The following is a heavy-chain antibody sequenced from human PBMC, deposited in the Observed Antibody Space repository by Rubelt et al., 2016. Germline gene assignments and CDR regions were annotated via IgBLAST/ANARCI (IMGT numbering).Heavy chain of an antibody. CDR3: ARDRGYGSGSYYPVNWFDP. CDR1: GFTFSSYW. V-gene: IGHV3-74*01. J-gene: IGHJ5*02. Sequence: EVQLVESGGGLVQPGGSLRLSCAASGFTFSSYWMHWVRQAPGKGLVWVSRINSDGSSTSYADSVKGRFPISSDNAKTTLYLQMKSLRAEDTAVYYCARDRGYGSGSYYPVNWFDPWGQGTLVTVSS. CDR2: INSDGSST. D-gene: IGHD3-10*01.